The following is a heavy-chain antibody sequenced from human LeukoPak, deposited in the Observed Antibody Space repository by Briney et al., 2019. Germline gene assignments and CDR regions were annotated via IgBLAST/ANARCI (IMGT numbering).Heavy chain of an antibody. CDR2: IYYSGST. Sequence: SETLSLTCTVSGGSISSGGYYWSWIRQHPGKGLEWIGYIYYSGSTYYNPSLKSRVTISVDTSKNQFPLKLSSVTAADTAVYYCARGVDYGDYVNYWGQGTLVTVSS. D-gene: IGHD4-17*01. CDR3: ARGVDYGDYVNY. CDR1: GGSISSGGYY. J-gene: IGHJ4*02. V-gene: IGHV4-31*03.